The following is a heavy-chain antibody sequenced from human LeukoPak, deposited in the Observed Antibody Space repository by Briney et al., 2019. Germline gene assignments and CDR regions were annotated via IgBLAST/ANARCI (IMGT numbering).Heavy chain of an antibody. CDR2: ISGSGGST. J-gene: IGHJ4*02. Sequence: SCKASGGTFSSYAMSWVRQAPGKGLEWVSAISGSGGSTYYADSVKGRFTISRDNSKNTLYLQMNSLRAEDTAVYYCANSVDSSSDFDYWGQGTLVTVSS. V-gene: IGHV3-23*01. D-gene: IGHD6-6*01. CDR1: GGTFSSYA. CDR3: ANSVDSSSDFDY.